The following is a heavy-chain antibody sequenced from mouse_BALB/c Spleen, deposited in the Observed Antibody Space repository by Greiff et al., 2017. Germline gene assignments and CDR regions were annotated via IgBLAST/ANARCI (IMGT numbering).Heavy chain of an antibody. J-gene: IGHJ2*01. V-gene: IGHV1-15*01. CDR3: TRLTTVPFDY. Sequence: VQLQQSGAELVRPGASVTLSCKASGYTFTDYEMHWVKQTPVHGLEWIGAIDPETGGTAYNQKFKGKATLTADKSSSTAYMELRSLTSGDSAVYYCTRLTTVPFDYWGQGTTLTVSS. CDR1: GYTFTDYE. CDR2: IDPETGGT. D-gene: IGHD1-1*01.